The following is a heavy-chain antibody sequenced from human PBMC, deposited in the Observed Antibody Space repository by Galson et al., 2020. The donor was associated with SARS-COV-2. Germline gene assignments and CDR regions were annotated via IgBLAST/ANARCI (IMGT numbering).Heavy chain of an antibody. CDR3: ARDRNVPRFLEWLVALDY. CDR2: ISTDGSNE. D-gene: IGHD3-3*01. V-gene: IGHV3-30*01. CDR1: GFNFNMFS. J-gene: IGHJ4*02. Sequence: LHGESLKISCAASGFNFNMFSMHWVRQAPGKGLEWVAVISTDGSNEYYASSVKGRCSISRDDSKNMVYLQIYSLRDKDTAVYYCARDRNVPRFLEWLVALDYWGQGTLIRVSS.